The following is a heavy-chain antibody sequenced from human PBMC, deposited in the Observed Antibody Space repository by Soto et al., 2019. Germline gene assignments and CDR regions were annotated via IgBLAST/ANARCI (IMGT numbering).Heavy chain of an antibody. CDR3: ARHDWLDP. CDR2: FYNTGFI. J-gene: IGHJ5*02. CDR1: GFSVRFDS. V-gene: IGHV3-53*01. Sequence: EVQLVESGGGLIQPGGSRRPSCAASGFSVRFDSMTWVRQAPGKGLEWVSLFYNTGFIHYADSVKGRFTISRDNSKNTLYLQMNSLRAEDTAVYFCARHDWLDPWGQGTRVTVSS.